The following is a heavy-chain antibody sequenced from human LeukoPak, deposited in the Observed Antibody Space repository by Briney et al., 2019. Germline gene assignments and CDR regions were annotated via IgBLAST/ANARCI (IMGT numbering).Heavy chain of an antibody. J-gene: IGHJ4*02. D-gene: IGHD6-19*01. CDR2: ISAYNGNT. CDR1: GYTFTSYG. Sequence: ASVKVSCKASGYTFTSYGISWVRQAPGQGLEWMGWISAYNGNTNYAQKLQGRVTMTTDTSTSTPYMELRSLRSDDTAVYYCARAIAVAGWVFDYWGQGTLVTVSS. V-gene: IGHV1-18*01. CDR3: ARAIAVAGWVFDY.